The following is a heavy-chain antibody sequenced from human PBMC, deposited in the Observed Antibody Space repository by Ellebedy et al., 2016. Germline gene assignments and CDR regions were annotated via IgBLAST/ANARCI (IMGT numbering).Heavy chain of an antibody. J-gene: IGHJ4*02. Sequence: ASVKVSCXASGYTFTGYYMHWVRQAPGQGLEWMGIINPSGGSTSYAQKFQGRVTMTRDTSTSTVYMELSSLRSDDTAVYYCARGILLYRRSRGYYFDYWGQGTLVTVSS. D-gene: IGHD2/OR15-2a*01. CDR3: ARGILLYRRSRGYYFDY. CDR2: INPSGGST. V-gene: IGHV1-46*01. CDR1: GYTFTGYY.